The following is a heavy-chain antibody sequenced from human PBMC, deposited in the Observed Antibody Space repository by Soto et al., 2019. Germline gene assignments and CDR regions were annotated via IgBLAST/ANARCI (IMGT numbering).Heavy chain of an antibody. V-gene: IGHV3-23*01. CDR3: EKAGGIAVAGTPVLY. D-gene: IGHD6-19*01. CDR2: ISGSGGST. J-gene: IGHJ4*02. CDR1: GFTFSSYA. Sequence: EVQLLEAGGGLVQPGGSLRLYCAASGFTFSSYAMSWVRHAPGKGLEWVSAISGSGGSTYYAGSVKGRFTISRDNSKNTLYLQMNSMRAEDTAGYYCEKAGGIAVAGTPVLYWGQGTLVTVSS.